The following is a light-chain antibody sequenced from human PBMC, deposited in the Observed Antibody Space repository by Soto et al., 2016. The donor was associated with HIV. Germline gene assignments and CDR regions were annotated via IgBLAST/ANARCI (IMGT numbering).Light chain of an antibody. CDR1: QSIGTY. CDR2: DAS. Sequence: DIQMTQSPSSLSASVGDRVTITCRASQSIGTYLNWYQQKPGKAPKLLIYDASKLETGVPSRFSGSGSGTYFTFTITSLQSEDIATYYCQRYDNLPITFGQGTRLVIK. J-gene: IGKJ5*01. CDR3: QRYDNLPIT. V-gene: IGKV1-33*01.